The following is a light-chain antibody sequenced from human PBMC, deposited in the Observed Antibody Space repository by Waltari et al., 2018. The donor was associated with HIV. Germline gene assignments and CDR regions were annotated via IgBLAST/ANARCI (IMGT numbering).Light chain of an antibody. CDR3: LLYYGCLWV. J-gene: IGLJ3*02. CDR2: GKN. CDR1: TVPVNSDYN. V-gene: IGLV7-43*01. Sequence: HTVVSQDPSFARSPAETVPLTCASRTVPVNSDYNPNWFQQKPGQPPRPLIYGKNNKHSWTPAKFSGSLLGGKAALTLSQVQPEDEADYYCLLYYGCLWVFGGGTKLTVL.